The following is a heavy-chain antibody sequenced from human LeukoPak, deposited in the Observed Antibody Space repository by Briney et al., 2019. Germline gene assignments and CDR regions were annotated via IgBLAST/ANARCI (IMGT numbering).Heavy chain of an antibody. CDR3: ARVTGYSSSWYQYYYDSSGYYYCDY. CDR2: INHSGRT. V-gene: IGHV4-34*01. Sequence: SETLSLTCAVYGGSFRVYYGSWIRQPPGKGREWIGEINHSGRTNYNPSLKSRVTISVDTSKNQFSLKLSSVTAADTAVYYCARVTGYSSSWYQYYYDSSGYYYCDYWGQGTLVTVSS. J-gene: IGHJ4*02. CDR1: GGSFRVYY. D-gene: IGHD3-22*01.